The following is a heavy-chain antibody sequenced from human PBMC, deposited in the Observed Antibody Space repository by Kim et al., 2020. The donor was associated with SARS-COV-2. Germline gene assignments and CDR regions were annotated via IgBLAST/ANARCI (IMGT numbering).Heavy chain of an antibody. D-gene: IGHD3-16*01. Sequence: DGETTHYAAPVKGRFTISRDDSKNTLYVQMNSLKTEDTALYYRTTDGGKYWGQGTLVTVSS. V-gene: IGHV3-15*01. J-gene: IGHJ4*02. CDR2: DGETT. CDR3: TTDGGKY.